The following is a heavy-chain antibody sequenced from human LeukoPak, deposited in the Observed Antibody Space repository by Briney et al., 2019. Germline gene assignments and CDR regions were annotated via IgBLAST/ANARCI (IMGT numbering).Heavy chain of an antibody. V-gene: IGHV4-4*02. D-gene: IGHD3-22*01. Sequence: SETLSLTCAVSGGSISSSNWWSWVRQPPGKGLEWIGEIYHSGSTNYNPSLKSRVTISVDKSKNQFSLKLSSVTAADTAVYYCAREGYYYDSSGYNYDYWGQGTLVTVSS. CDR3: AREGYYYDSSGYNYDY. CDR2: IYHSGST. CDR1: GGSISSSNW. J-gene: IGHJ4*02.